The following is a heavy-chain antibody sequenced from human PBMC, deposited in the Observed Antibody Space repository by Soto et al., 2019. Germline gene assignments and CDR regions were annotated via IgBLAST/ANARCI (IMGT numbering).Heavy chain of an antibody. D-gene: IGHD6-19*01. CDR3: ARHEAGGWYSYYFDY. CDR1: GGSISSSSYY. V-gene: IGHV4-39*01. Sequence: QLQLQESGPGLVKPSETLSLTCTVSGGSISSSSYYWGWIRQPPGKGLEWIGSIYYSGSTYYNPSLKSRVTISVDTSKNQFSLKLSSVTAADTAVYYCARHEAGGWYSYYFDYWGQGTLVTVSS. J-gene: IGHJ4*02. CDR2: IYYSGST.